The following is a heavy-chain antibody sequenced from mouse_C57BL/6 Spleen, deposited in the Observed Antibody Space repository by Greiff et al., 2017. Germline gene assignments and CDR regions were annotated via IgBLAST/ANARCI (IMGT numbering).Heavy chain of an antibody. CDR3: TTGVYSPYAMDY. J-gene: IGHJ4*01. Sequence: VQLQQSGAELVRPGASVKLSCTASGFNIKDYYMHWVKQRPEQGLEWIGRIDPEDGDTDYAPKFQGKATMTADTSSNTAYLQLSSLTSEDTAVYYCTTGVYSPYAMDYWGQGTSVTVSS. V-gene: IGHV14-1*01. D-gene: IGHD2-12*01. CDR1: GFNIKDYY. CDR2: IDPEDGDT.